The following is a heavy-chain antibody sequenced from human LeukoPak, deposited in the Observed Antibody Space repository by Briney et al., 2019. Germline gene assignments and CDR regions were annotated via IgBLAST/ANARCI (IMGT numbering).Heavy chain of an antibody. V-gene: IGHV4-59*01. J-gene: IGHJ4*02. CDR3: ARGSPLEQQPYDY. Sequence: PSETLSLTCTISGGSISRYHWSWIRQPPGKGLEWIGYIYYSGSTNYNPSLKSRVTISVDTSKNRFSLKLTSVTAADTAVYYCARGSPLEQQPYDYWGQGTLVTVSS. D-gene: IGHD6-13*01. CDR1: GGSISRYH. CDR2: IYYSGST.